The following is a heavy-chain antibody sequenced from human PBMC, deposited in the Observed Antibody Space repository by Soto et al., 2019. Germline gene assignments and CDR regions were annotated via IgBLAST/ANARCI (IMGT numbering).Heavy chain of an antibody. Sequence: QVQLVESGGGVVQPGRSLRLSCAASGFTFSSYGMHWVRQAPGKGLEWVAVIWYDGSNKYYADSVKGRFTISRDNSKNXLXLXXNSLRAEDTAVYYCAREAGYYDFWSGYSSASHIDYWGQGTLVTVSS. CDR2: IWYDGSNK. V-gene: IGHV3-33*01. CDR3: AREAGYYDFWSGYSSASHIDY. CDR1: GFTFSSYG. J-gene: IGHJ4*02. D-gene: IGHD3-3*01.